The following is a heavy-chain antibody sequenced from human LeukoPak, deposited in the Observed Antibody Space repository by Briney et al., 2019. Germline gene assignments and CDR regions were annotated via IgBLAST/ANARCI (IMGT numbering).Heavy chain of an antibody. CDR2: ISGSGGNT. D-gene: IGHD3-10*01. J-gene: IGHJ4*02. CDR1: GFTFNSYA. Sequence: QAGGSLRLSCAVSGFTFNSYATSWVRQAPGKGLEWVSGISGSGGNTYYADSVKGRFTFSRDNSKNTLYLQMNSLRAEDTAVYYCAKNRGYYGSGSYYFDYWGQGTLVTVSS. CDR3: AKNRGYYGSGSYYFDY. V-gene: IGHV3-23*01.